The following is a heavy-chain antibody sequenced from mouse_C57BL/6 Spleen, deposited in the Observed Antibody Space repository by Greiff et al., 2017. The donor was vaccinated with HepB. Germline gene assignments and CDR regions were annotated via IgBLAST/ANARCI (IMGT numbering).Heavy chain of an antibody. Sequence: VQLQQPGAELVKPGASVKLSCKASGYTFTSYWMHWVKQRPGQGLEWIGMIHPNSGSTNYNEKFKSKATLTVDKSSSTAYMQLSSLTSEDSAVYYCAREGFYSNYAWFAYWGQGTLVTVSA. J-gene: IGHJ3*01. D-gene: IGHD2-5*01. CDR1: GYTFTSYW. V-gene: IGHV1-64*01. CDR3: AREGFYSNYAWFAY. CDR2: IHPNSGST.